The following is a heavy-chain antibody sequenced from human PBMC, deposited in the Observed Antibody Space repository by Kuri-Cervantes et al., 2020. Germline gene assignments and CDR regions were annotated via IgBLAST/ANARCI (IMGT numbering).Heavy chain of an antibody. V-gene: IGHV3-30*04. CDR1: GFTFSSYA. J-gene: IGHJ4*02. Sequence: GGSLRLSCAASGFTFSSYALHWVRQAPGKGLEWVAFISYDEENENYADSVKGRFTISRDNAKNSLYLQMNSLRAEDTAVYHCVRSGHSGGRWRYYFDYCGQGTLVTVSS. D-gene: IGHD2-15*01. CDR2: ISYDEENE. CDR3: VRSGHSGGRWRYYFDY.